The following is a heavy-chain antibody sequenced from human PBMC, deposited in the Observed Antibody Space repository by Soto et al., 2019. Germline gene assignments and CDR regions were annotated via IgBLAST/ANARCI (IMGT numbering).Heavy chain of an antibody. V-gene: IGHV1-18*01. D-gene: IGHD7-27*01. CDR2: ISAYNGNT. CDR3: ARDAPRLTEDWFDS. CDR1: GYTFTSYG. J-gene: IGHJ5*01. Sequence: ASVKVSCKASGYTFTSYGISWVRQAPGQGLEWMGWISAYNGNTNYAQKLQGRVTMTTDTSTSTAYTELRSLRSDDTAVYYCARDAPRLTEDWFDSWGQGTMGPVSS.